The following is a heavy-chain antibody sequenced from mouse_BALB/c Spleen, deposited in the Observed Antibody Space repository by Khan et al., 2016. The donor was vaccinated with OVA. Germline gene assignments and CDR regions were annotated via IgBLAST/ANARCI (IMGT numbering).Heavy chain of an antibody. CDR3: ARGYDFFAY. J-gene: IGHJ3*01. CDR2: VNPNTGNT. V-gene: IGHV1-26*01. Sequence: VQLKQSGPDLVKPGASVKMSCKASGYSFTNYYVNWVKQSHGKGLECIGRVNPNTGNTNYNQKFKGKAILIVDTSSSTAYMELRGLTSEDSAVYYCARGYDFFAYWGQGTLVTVSA. D-gene: IGHD2-14*01. CDR1: GYSFTNYY.